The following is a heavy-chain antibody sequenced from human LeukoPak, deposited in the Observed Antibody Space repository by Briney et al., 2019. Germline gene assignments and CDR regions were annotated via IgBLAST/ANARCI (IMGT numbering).Heavy chain of an antibody. V-gene: IGHV1-2*02. J-gene: IGHJ4*02. Sequence: ASVKVSCKASGYTFTGYYMHWVRQAPGQGLEWMGWINPNSGGTNYAQKFQGRVTMTRDTSISTAYMELSRLRSDDTAVYYCARGSGLVVPAAILDYWGQGTLVTVSS. CDR2: INPNSGGT. CDR3: ARGSGLVVPAAILDY. D-gene: IGHD2-2*01. CDR1: GYTFTGYY.